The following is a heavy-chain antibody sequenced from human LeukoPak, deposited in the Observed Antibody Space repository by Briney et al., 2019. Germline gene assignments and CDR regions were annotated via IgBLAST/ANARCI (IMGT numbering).Heavy chain of an antibody. CDR1: GFTFSSYG. CDR3: ARVTGGYNLVDY. D-gene: IGHD5-24*01. Sequence: GGSLRLSCAASGFTFSSYGMSWVRQAPGKGLEWVSAISGSGGSTYYADSVKGRFAMSRDNAKNTLYLQMNSLRAEDTAVYYCARVTGGYNLVDYWGQGTLVTVSS. CDR2: ISGSGGST. V-gene: IGHV3-23*01. J-gene: IGHJ4*02.